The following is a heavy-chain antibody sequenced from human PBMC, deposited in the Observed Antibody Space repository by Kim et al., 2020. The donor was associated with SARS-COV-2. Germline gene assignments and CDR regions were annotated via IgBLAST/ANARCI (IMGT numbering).Heavy chain of an antibody. CDR2: IRSKAFGGSA. Sequence: GGSLRLSCSASGFTFADYAFSWVRQAPGKGLEWISFIRSKAFGGSADYAASVEGRFTISRDDSRTIAYLQMNSLKTEDTAVYFCTRDEHSVNWYGPGFDLWGQGTLVTVSS. J-gene: IGHJ4*02. V-gene: IGHV3-49*04. CDR3: TRDEHSVNWYGPGFDL. CDR1: GFTFADYA. D-gene: IGHD6-13*01.